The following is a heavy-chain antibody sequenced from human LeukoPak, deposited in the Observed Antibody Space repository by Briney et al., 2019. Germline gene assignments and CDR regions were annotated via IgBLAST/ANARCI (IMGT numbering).Heavy chain of an antibody. CDR1: GFTFDDYG. CDR2: INWNGGST. D-gene: IGHD5-24*01. Sequence: PGGSLRLSCAASGFTFDDYGMSWVRHAPRKGLEWVSGINWNGGSTGYADSVKGRFTISRDNAKNSLYLQMNSLRAEDTALYHCARSPMATPSFVDVWGQGTTVTVSS. J-gene: IGHJ6*02. CDR3: ARSPMATPSFVDV. V-gene: IGHV3-20*01.